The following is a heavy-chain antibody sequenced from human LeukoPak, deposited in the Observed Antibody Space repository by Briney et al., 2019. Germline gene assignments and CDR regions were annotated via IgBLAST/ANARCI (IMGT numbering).Heavy chain of an antibody. Sequence: GGSLRLSCAASGFTFSSYNMNWARQAPGKGLEWVSYISSSRSTMYYADSVKGRFTISRDNAKNSLYLQMNSLRDEDTAVYYCARDVGIMVVTRWCFDLWGRGTLVTVSS. V-gene: IGHV3-48*02. CDR3: ARDVGIMVVTRWCFDL. D-gene: IGHD2-21*02. J-gene: IGHJ2*01. CDR2: ISSSRSTM. CDR1: GFTFSSYN.